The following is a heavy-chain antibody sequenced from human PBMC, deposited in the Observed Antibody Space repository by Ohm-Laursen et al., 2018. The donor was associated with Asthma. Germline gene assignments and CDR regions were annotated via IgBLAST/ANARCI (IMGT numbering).Heavy chain of an antibody. CDR3: ARDRKMLTGQNSYYFDY. D-gene: IGHD7-27*01. CDR1: GGSISSGGYY. CDR2: IYYSGST. V-gene: IGHV4-31*03. Sequence: SDTLSLTCSFSGGSISSGGYYWSWIRQHPGKGLEWIGYIYYSGSTYYNPSLKSRVTISVDTSKNQFSLKLSSVTAADTAVYYFARDRKMLTGQNSYYFDYWGQGTLVTVSS. J-gene: IGHJ4*02.